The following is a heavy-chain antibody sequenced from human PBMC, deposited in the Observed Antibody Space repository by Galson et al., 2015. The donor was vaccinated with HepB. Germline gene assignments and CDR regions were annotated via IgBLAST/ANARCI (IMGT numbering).Heavy chain of an antibody. CDR2: ISYDGSNK. CDR1: GFTFSSYG. Sequence: SLRLSCAASGFTFSSYGMHWVRQAPGKGLEWVAVISYDGSNKYYADSVKGRFTISRDNSKNTLYLQMNSLRAEDTAVYYCAKSQGVYMSSSWLNYWGQGTLVTVSS. V-gene: IGHV3-30*18. CDR3: AKSQGVYMSSSWLNY. D-gene: IGHD6-13*01. J-gene: IGHJ4*02.